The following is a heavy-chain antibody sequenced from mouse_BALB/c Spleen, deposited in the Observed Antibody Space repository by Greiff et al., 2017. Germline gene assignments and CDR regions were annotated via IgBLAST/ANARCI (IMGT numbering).Heavy chain of an antibody. CDR2: IWAGGST. CDR3: ASLLRSYYYAMDY. Sequence: VQLQQSGPGLVQPSQSLSITCTVSGFSLTSYGVHWVRQSPGKGLEWLGVIWAGGSTNYNSALMSRLSISKDNSKSQVFLKMNSLQTDDTAMYYCASLLRSYYYAMDYWGQGTSVTVSS. J-gene: IGHJ4*01. V-gene: IGHV2-9*02. CDR1: GFSLTSYG. D-gene: IGHD1-1*01.